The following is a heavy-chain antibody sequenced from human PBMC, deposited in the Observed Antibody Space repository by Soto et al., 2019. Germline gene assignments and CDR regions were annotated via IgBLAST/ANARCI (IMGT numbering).Heavy chain of an antibody. CDR1: GYTFTSYD. V-gene: IGHV1-8*01. D-gene: IGHD3-10*01. J-gene: IGHJ1*01. CDR3: ARSPRNYYALGSYSYFRH. CDR2: MNPNNGNT. Sequence: ASVKVSCKASGYTFTSYDISWVRQATGQGLEWMGWMNPNNGNTDYAPKFQGRVTMTMNTSIGTAYMELSSLRSEDTAVYYCARSPRNYYALGSYSYFRHWGPGPLVTVSS.